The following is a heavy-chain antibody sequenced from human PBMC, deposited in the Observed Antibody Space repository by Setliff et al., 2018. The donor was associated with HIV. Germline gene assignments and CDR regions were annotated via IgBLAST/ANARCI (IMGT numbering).Heavy chain of an antibody. J-gene: IGHJ6*03. V-gene: IGHV4-4*07. Sequence: SETLSLTCTVSGGSISSYYWSWIRQPAGKGLEWIGRIYTSGSTNYNPSLKSRVTMSVDTSKNQFSLKLSSVTAADTVVYYCARDGSGSSYYYYYMDVWGKGTTVTVFS. CDR3: ARDGSGSSYYYYYMDV. D-gene: IGHD3-10*01. CDR2: IYTSGST. CDR1: GGSISSYY.